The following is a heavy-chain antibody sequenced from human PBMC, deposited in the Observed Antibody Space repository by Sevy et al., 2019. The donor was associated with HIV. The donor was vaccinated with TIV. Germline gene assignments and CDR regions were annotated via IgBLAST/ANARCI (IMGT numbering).Heavy chain of an antibody. D-gene: IGHD2-8*02. J-gene: IGHJ6*02. CDR1: GYRFTSYG. V-gene: IGHV1-18*01. Sequence: ASVKVSCKASGYRFTSYGISWVRQAPGQGLEWMGWIDTYNGKTNYAQKFQDRVTVTTDTSTSTAYMELRSLRSDDTAIYYCARDKSVQVVYGVIRNFYCMDAWGQGTTVTVSS. CDR3: ARDKSVQVVYGVIRNFYCMDA. CDR2: IDTYNGKT.